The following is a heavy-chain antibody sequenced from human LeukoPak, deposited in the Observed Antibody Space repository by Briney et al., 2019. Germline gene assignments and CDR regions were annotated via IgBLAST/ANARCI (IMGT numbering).Heavy chain of an antibody. V-gene: IGHV1-69*13. CDR3: ASNPRGVDILTGYFDNSNWFDP. CDR2: IIPILGTA. D-gene: IGHD3-9*01. CDR1: GGTFSSYA. Sequence: ASVKVSCKASGGTFSSYAISWVRQAPGQGLEWMGGIIPILGTANYAQKFQGRVTITADESTSTAYMELSSLRSEDTAVYYCASNPRGVDILTGYFDNSNWFDPWGQGTLVTVSS. J-gene: IGHJ5*02.